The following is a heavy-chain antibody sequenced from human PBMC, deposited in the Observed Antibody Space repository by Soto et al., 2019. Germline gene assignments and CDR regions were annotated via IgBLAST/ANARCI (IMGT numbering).Heavy chain of an antibody. CDR3: AKMSGSYSNYGMDV. V-gene: IGHV3-23*01. CDR2: ISGSGGST. CDR1: GFTFSSYA. Sequence: GSLRLSCAASGFTFSSYAMSWVRQAPGKGLEWVSAISGSGGSTYYADSVKGRFTISRDNSKNTLYLQMNSLRAEDTAVYYCAKMSGSYSNYGMDVWGQGTTVTVS. D-gene: IGHD1-26*01. J-gene: IGHJ6*02.